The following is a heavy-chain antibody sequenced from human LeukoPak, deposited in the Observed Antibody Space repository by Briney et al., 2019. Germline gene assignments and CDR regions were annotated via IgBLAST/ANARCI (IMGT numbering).Heavy chain of an antibody. CDR3: ARQISDYYYYMDV. J-gene: IGHJ6*03. CDR2: IYYSGTT. D-gene: IGHD3-10*01. V-gene: IGHV4-39*01. Sequence: SETLSLTCIVSGGSISSSNHYWGWLRQPPGKGLEWIGTIYYSGTTYYNPSLESRVTIFEDTSKNQFSLMLTSVTAADTAVYYCARQISDYYYYMDVWGKGTTVTVSS. CDR1: GGSISSSNHY.